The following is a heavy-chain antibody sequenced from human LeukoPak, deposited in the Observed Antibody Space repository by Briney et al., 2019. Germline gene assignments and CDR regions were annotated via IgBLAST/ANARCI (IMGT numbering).Heavy chain of an antibody. CDR1: GGSISTSNYY. CDR2: IFYSGST. J-gene: IGHJ4*02. Sequence: PSGTLSLTCTVSGGSISTSNYYWGWIRQPPGKGLEWIGNIFYSGSTYYSPSLKSRVTISVDTSKNQFSLKLSSVTAADTAVYYCARVGYYDSSGYYSFDYWGQGTLVTVSS. V-gene: IGHV4-39*07. D-gene: IGHD3-22*01. CDR3: ARVGYYDSSGYYSFDY.